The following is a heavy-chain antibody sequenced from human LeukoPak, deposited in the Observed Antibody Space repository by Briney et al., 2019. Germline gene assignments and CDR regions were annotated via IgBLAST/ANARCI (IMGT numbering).Heavy chain of an antibody. D-gene: IGHD1-26*01. J-gene: IGHJ5*02. CDR2: TNPSGGST. CDR3: ARAIVGATHTWFDP. CDR1: GYSFTIYY. Sequence: ASVNLSRNATGYSFTIYYMDWVRQARGQGLEWMGITNPSGGSTSYAQKFQGRVTMTRDTSTSTVYMELSSLRSEDTAVYYCARAIVGATHTWFDPWGQGTLVTASS. V-gene: IGHV1-46*03.